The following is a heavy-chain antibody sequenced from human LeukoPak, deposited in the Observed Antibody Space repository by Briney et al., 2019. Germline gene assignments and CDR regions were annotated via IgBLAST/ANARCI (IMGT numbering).Heavy chain of an antibody. Sequence: SQTLSLTCSVSGGSISSGDYYWTWIRQPPGKGLEWIGYIYYSGSTNYNPSLKSRVTISVDTSKNQFSLKLSSVTAADTAVYYCARLEQHYYYYMDVWGKGTTVTVSS. J-gene: IGHJ6*03. CDR1: GGSISSGDYY. V-gene: IGHV4-30-4*08. D-gene: IGHD5-24*01. CDR3: ARLEQHYYYYMDV. CDR2: IYYSGST.